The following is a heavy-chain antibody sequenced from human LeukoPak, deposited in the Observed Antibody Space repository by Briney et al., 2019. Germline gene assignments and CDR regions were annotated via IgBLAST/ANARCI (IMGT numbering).Heavy chain of an antibody. Sequence: GASVKVSCKVSGYTLTESSMHWVRQAPGKGLEWMGGFDTEGGETIYAQKFQGRVTMAEDTSTDTAYMELSSLRFEDTAVYYCASDYGSGTNWGAFDIWGQGTMVTVSS. CDR2: FDTEGGET. D-gene: IGHD3-10*01. CDR1: GYTLTESS. V-gene: IGHV1-24*01. J-gene: IGHJ3*02. CDR3: ASDYGSGTNWGAFDI.